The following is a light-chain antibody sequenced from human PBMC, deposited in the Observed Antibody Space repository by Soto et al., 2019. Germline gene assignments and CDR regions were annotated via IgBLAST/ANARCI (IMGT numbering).Light chain of an antibody. CDR3: SSHTSSSTLLYV. Sequence: QSALTQPASVSGSPGQSITISCTGTSSDVGGYNYVSWYQQHPGKAPKLMIYEVSNRPSGASNRFSGSKSGNTASLTISGLHAEDEAHYYCSSHTSSSTLLYVFGTGTKLTVL. CDR2: EVS. CDR1: SSDVGGYNY. J-gene: IGLJ1*01. V-gene: IGLV2-14*01.